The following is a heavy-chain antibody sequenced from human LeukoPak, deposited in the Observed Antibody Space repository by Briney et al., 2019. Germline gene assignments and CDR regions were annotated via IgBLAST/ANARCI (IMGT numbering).Heavy chain of an antibody. D-gene: IGHD6-19*01. CDR1: GFTFDEYA. Sequence: GRSLRLSCAAPGFTFDEYAIHWVRHAPGKGLEWVSGISWKSGIIGYADSVKGRFTISRDNAKNSLYLQMNSLRAEDMALYFCAKDQTSGWYGGVDYWGQGTLVTVSS. CDR2: ISWKSGII. J-gene: IGHJ4*02. CDR3: AKDQTSGWYGGVDY. V-gene: IGHV3-9*03.